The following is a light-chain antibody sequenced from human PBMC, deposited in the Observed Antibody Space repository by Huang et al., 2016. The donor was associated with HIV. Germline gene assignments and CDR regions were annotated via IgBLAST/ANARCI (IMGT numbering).Light chain of an antibody. CDR3: QQYNNWPPGDT. J-gene: IGKJ2*01. CDR2: GAS. Sequence: EIAMTQSPATLYVSPGERVTLSCRASQSVSSNLAWYQPKPGQSPRLLIYGASTRAKGIPVRFSGRGSGTEFTLTISSLQSEDFAVYSWQQYNNWPPGDTFGQGTKLEIK. CDR1: QSVSSN. V-gene: IGKV3-15*01.